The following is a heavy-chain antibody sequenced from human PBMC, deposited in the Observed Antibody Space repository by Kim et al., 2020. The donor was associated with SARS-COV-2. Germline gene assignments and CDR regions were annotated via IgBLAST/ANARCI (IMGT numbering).Heavy chain of an antibody. J-gene: IGHJ6*02. CDR2: INHSGST. Sequence: SETLSLTCAVYGGSFSGYYWSWIRQPPGKGLEWIGEINHSGSTNYNPSLKSRVTISVDTSKNQFSLKLSSVTAADTAVYYCARDVPDYYGSGSYYKPVWGMDVWGQGTTVTVSS. CDR1: GGSFSGYY. V-gene: IGHV4-34*01. D-gene: IGHD3-10*01. CDR3: ARDVPDYYGSGSYYKPVWGMDV.